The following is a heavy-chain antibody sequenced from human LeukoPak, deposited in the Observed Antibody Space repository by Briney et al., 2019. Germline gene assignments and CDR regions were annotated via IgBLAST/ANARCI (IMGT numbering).Heavy chain of an antibody. CDR1: GYTFTSYG. D-gene: IGHD1-26*01. V-gene: IGHV1-18*01. CDR2: ISAYNGNT. CDR3: ARARDWEPLRSLFGWFDP. Sequence: ASVKVSCKASGYTFTSYGISWVRQAPGQGLEWMGWISAYNGNTNYAQKLQGRVTMTTDTSTSTAYMELRSLRSDDTAVYYCARARDWEPLRSLFGWFDPWGQGTLVTVSS. J-gene: IGHJ5*02.